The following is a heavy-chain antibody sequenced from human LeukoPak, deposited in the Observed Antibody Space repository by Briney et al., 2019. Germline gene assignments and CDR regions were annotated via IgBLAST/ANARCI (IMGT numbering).Heavy chain of an antibody. J-gene: IGHJ4*02. CDR2: IYYSGST. CDR3: ARGLGGAARYYFDY. V-gene: IGHV4-39*07. D-gene: IGHD3-16*01. Sequence: PSETLSLTCTVSGGSISSSSYYWGWIRQPPGKGLEWIGSIYYSGSTYYNPSLKSRVTISVDTSKNQFSLKLSSVTAADTAVYYCARGLGGAARYYFDYWGQGTLVTVSS. CDR1: GGSISSSSYY.